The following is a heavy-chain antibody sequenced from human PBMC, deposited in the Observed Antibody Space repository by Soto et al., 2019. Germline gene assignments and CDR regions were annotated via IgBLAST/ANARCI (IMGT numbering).Heavy chain of an antibody. D-gene: IGHD3-10*01. Sequence: EVQLVESGGGLVKPGGSLRLSCAASGFTFSSYSMNWVRQAPGKGLEWVSSISSSSSYIYYADSVKGRFTISRDNAKNXLYXXMNSLRAEDTAVYYCARDTYYYGSGSYSPWGQGTLVTVSS. CDR3: ARDTYYYGSGSYSP. J-gene: IGHJ5*02. V-gene: IGHV3-21*01. CDR1: GFTFSSYS. CDR2: ISSSSSYI.